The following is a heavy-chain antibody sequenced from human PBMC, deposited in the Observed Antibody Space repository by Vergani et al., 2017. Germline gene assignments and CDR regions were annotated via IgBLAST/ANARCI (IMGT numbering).Heavy chain of an antibody. CDR3: ARGGAIVVVTLYAFDI. Sequence: EVQLLESGGGLVQPGGSLRLSCAASGFTFSSYAMSWVRQAPGKGLEWVSSISGSGYSTYYADSVKGRFTISRDNSENTLYLQMNSLRAEDTAVYYCARGGAIVVVTLYAFDIWGQGTMVTVSS. D-gene: IGHD2-21*02. CDR2: ISGSGYST. CDR1: GFTFSSYA. V-gene: IGHV3-23*01. J-gene: IGHJ3*02.